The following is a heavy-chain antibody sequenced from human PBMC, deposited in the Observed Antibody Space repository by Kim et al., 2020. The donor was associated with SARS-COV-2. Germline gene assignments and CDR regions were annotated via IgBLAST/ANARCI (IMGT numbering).Heavy chain of an antibody. CDR1: GGSFSGYY. D-gene: IGHD6-13*01. CDR2: INHSGST. J-gene: IGHJ6*01. Sequence: SETMSLTCAVYGGSFSGYYWSWIRQPPGKGLEWIGEINHSGSTNYNPSPTSRVTISVNTSKNQFSLKLSSVTAADTAVYYCSRVSRTGYSSSWYFYY. V-gene: IGHV4-34*01. CDR3: SRVSRTGYSSSWYFYY.